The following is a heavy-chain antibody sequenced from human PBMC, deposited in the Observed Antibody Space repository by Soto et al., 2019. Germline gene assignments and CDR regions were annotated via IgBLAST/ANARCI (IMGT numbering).Heavy chain of an antibody. J-gene: IGHJ3*02. V-gene: IGHV3-21*01. CDR3: ARDHGSPDAFDI. D-gene: IGHD5-12*01. Sequence: EVQLVESGGGLVKPGGSLRLSCAASGFTFSSYSMNWVRQAPGKGLEWVSSISSSSSYIYYADSVKGRFTISRDNAKNSLYLQMNSLRAEDTAVYYCARDHGSPDAFDIWGQGKMVTVSS. CDR2: ISSSSSYI. CDR1: GFTFSSYS.